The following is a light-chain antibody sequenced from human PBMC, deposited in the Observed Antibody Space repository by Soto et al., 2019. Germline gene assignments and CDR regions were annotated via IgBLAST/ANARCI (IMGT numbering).Light chain of an antibody. J-gene: IGKJ1*01. V-gene: IGKV3-15*01. CDR1: QSVSSY. CDR3: QQYINLWT. Sequence: EIVLTQSPATLSLSPSERATLSCRASQSVSSYLAWYQQKPGQSPRLLIYGASTRATGVPARFSGSGSGTEFTLTISSLQSEDFAAYYCQQYINLWTFGQGTKVDI. CDR2: GAS.